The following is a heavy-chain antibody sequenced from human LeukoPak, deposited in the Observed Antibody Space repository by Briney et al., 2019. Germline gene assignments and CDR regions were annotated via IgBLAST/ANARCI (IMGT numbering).Heavy chain of an antibody. V-gene: IGHV7-4-1*02. CDR1: GYTFTHYA. Sequence: ASVKVSCKASGYTFTHYAMNWVRQAPGQGLEWMGWINTNTGNPTYAQGFTGRFVFSLDTSVSTAYLQISSLKAEDTAVYYCARVVGCGGDCYSGISDYWGQGTLVTVSS. CDR3: ARVVGCGGDCYSGISDY. CDR2: INTNTGNP. D-gene: IGHD2-21*02. J-gene: IGHJ4*02.